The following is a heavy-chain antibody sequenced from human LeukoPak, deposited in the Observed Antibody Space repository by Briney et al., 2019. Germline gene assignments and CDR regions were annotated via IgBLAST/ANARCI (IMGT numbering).Heavy chain of an antibody. J-gene: IGHJ4*02. V-gene: IGHV4-59*01. D-gene: IGHD6-13*01. CDR3: ARGGAAAGTFDY. CDR1: GGSISSYY. Sequence: SVTLSLTCTVSGGSISSYYWSWIRQPPGKGLEWIGYIYYSGSTNYNPSLKSRVTISVDTSKNQFSLKLSSVTAADTAVYYCARGGAAAGTFDYWGQGTLVTVSS. CDR2: IYYSGST.